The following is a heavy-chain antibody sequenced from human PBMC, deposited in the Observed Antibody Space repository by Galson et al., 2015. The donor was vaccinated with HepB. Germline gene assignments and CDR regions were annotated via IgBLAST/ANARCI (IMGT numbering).Heavy chain of an antibody. Sequence: SLRLSCAASGFTFSNYGMHWVRQAPGKGLEWVAVIWFDGSNKYYADSVKGRFTISRDSSKNTIYLQINSLRAEDTAVYYCARLYYDSSGYEDYWGQGTLVTVSS. V-gene: IGHV3-33*01. D-gene: IGHD3-22*01. CDR2: IWFDGSNK. CDR3: ARLYYDSSGYEDY. J-gene: IGHJ4*02. CDR1: GFTFSNYG.